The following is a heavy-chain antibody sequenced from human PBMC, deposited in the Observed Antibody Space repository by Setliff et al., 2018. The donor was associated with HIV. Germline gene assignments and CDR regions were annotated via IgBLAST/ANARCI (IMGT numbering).Heavy chain of an antibody. CDR2: IYYTGRT. Sequence: SETLSLTCTVSGGSISTYYWSWIRQAPGRGLEWIGYIYYTGRTNYNPSLKSRVTMSLDSSKKQFSLKLSSVTAADTAVYFCARDVGGFTVFSVPRGGFDPWGQGTLVTVSS. D-gene: IGHD3-16*01. CDR3: ARDVGGFTVFSVPRGGFDP. V-gene: IGHV4-59*01. J-gene: IGHJ5*02. CDR1: GGSISTYY.